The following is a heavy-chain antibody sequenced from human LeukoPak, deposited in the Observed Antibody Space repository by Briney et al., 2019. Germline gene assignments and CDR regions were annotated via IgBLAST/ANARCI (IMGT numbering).Heavy chain of an antibody. CDR3: ASQLDSTGYNTGFIDY. J-gene: IGHJ4*02. CDR1: GGSISGNSYY. CDR2: IYYSGNP. D-gene: IGHD3/OR15-3a*01. Sequence: SETLSLTCTVSGGSISGNSYYWGWIRQPPGKGLEWVGSIYYSGNPFYSPSLKSRVTISVDTSKNQFSLRLDSVTAADTALYYCASQLDSTGYNTGFIDYWGPGTVVTVSS. V-gene: IGHV4-39*01.